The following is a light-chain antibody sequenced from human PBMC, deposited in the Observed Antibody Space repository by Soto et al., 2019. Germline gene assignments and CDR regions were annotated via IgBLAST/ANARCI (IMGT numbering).Light chain of an antibody. CDR3: QHYNSYSEA. Sequence: DIQMTQSPSTLSGSVGDRVTITCRASQTISSWLAWYQQKPGKAPKLLIYKASTLKSGVPSRFSGSGSGTEFTLTISSLQPHDFATYYCQHYNSYSEAFGQGTKVDLK. V-gene: IGKV1-5*03. CDR2: KAS. CDR1: QTISSW. J-gene: IGKJ1*01.